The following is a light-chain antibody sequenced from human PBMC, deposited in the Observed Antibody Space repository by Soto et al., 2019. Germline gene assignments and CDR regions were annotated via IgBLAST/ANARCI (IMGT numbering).Light chain of an antibody. CDR1: QGISSW. CDR2: AAS. CDR3: QQANSFPFT. Sequence: DIQMTQSPSSVSASVGDRVTITCRASQGISSWLAWDQQKPEKAPKLLIYAASSLQSGVPSRFSGSGSGTDFTLTTTSLQPEDCAPYYCQQANSFPFTIGPGTKVDIK. V-gene: IGKV1-12*01. J-gene: IGKJ3*01.